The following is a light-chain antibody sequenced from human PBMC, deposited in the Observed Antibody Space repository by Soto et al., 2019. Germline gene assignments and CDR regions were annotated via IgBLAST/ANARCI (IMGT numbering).Light chain of an antibody. J-gene: IGKJ4*01. CDR2: GEA. CDR3: QKYIRWPLT. CDR1: QSITNSY. V-gene: IGKV3-20*01. Sequence: VLTQSPGTLSLSPGDRATLSCRGSQSITNSYLAWYQQKTGQAPRLLIYGEASRATGIPDRLSGSESGTDLNLTISRLEPEDFAVYYCQKYIRWPLTFGGGTKVDIK.